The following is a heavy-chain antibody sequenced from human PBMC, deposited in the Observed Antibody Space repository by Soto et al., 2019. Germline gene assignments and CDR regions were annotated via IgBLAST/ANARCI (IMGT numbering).Heavy chain of an antibody. CDR3: ARLYYSSGSYYGSYFYYAMDV. D-gene: IGHD6-19*01. CDR2: LSTYNGDT. V-gene: IGHV1-18*01. Sequence: QVQLVQSGVEVKKPGASVKVSCKASGYTFSNCGISWVRQVPGQGLEWLGWLSTYNGDTKYAQKFQGRVTMTTDTSTSTAYMELRSLRSDDTSVYYCARLYYSSGSYYGSYFYYAMDVWGQGTTGTVSS. CDR1: GYTFSNCG. J-gene: IGHJ6*02.